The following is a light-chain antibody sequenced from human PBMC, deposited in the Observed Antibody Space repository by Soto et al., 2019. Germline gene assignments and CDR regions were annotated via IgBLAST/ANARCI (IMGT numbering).Light chain of an antibody. V-gene: IGKV3-20*01. Sequence: EIVLTQSPATLSVSPGESATLSCRASQSVSSSNLAWYQQKPGQAPRLLIYGASSRATGIPDRFSSSGSGTDFTLTISRLEPEDFAVYYCQQYGSSQWAFGQGTKVDI. CDR3: QQYGSSQWA. CDR2: GAS. J-gene: IGKJ1*01. CDR1: QSVSSSN.